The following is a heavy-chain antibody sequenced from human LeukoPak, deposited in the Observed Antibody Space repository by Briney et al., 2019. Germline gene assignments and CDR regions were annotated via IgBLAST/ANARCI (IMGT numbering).Heavy chain of an antibody. J-gene: IGHJ3*02. Sequence: TSSETLSLTCTVSGGSISSYYWTWFRQPPGKGLEWIGYIYYSGSSTYYNPSLNSRVTISVDTSKNQISLKLNSVTAADTAVYYCASDRIEVDAFDIWGQGTMVTVSS. V-gene: IGHV4-59*01. CDR3: ASDRIEVDAFDI. CDR2: IYYSGSST. CDR1: GGSISSYY. D-gene: IGHD2-15*01.